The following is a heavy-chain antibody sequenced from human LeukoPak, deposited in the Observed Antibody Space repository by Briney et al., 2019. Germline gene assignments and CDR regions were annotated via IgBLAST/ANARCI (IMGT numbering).Heavy chain of an antibody. D-gene: IGHD2-2*01. CDR2: ISAYNGNT. V-gene: IGHV1-18*01. CDR1: GYTFTSYG. CDR3: AREGRYCSSTSCYVFDY. J-gene: IGHJ4*02. Sequence: GASVKVSCKASGYTFTSYGISWVRQAPGQGLEWMGWISAYNGNTNYAQKLQGRVTMTTDTSTSTAYMELRSLRSDDTAVYYCAREGRYCSSTSCYVFDYWGQGTLDTVSS.